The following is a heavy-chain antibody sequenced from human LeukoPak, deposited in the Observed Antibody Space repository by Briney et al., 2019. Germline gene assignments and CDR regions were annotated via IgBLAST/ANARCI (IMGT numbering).Heavy chain of an antibody. CDR2: IYTSGST. V-gene: IGHV4-61*02. CDR3: ARVAGYCSGGSCYLDYFQH. D-gene: IGHD2-15*01. Sequence: PSQTLSLTCTVSGGSISSGSYYWSWIRQPAGKGLEWIGRIYTSGSTNYNPSLKSRVTISVDKSKNQFPLKLSSVTAADTAVYYCARVAGYCSGGSCYLDYFQHWGQGTLVTVSS. CDR1: GGSISSGSYY. J-gene: IGHJ1*01.